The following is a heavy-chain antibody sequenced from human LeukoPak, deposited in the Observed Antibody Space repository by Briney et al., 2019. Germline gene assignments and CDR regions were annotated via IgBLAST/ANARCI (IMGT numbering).Heavy chain of an antibody. D-gene: IGHD5-18*01. CDR3: AKDISGYSYGDAFDI. J-gene: IGHJ3*02. CDR1: GFTFDDYA. Sequence: PGGSLRLSCAASGFTFDDYAMHWVRQAQGKGLEWVSGISWNSGSIGYADSVKGRFTISRDNAKNSLYLQMNSLRAEDTALYYCAKDISGYSYGDAFDIWGQGTMVTVSS. V-gene: IGHV3-9*01. CDR2: ISWNSGSI.